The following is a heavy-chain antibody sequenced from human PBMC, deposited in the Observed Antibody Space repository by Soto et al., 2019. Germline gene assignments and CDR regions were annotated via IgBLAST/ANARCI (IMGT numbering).Heavy chain of an antibody. CDR1: GFTVSSNY. D-gene: IGHD1-26*01. Sequence: GSLRLSCAASGFTVSSNYMSWVRQAPGNGLEWVSVIYSGGSTYYADSVKGRFTISRDNSKNTLYLQMNSLRAEDTAVYYCAREEAPEYSGSYFDYWGQGTLVTVSS. CDR3: AREEAPEYSGSYFDY. V-gene: IGHV3-53*01. J-gene: IGHJ4*02. CDR2: IYSGGST.